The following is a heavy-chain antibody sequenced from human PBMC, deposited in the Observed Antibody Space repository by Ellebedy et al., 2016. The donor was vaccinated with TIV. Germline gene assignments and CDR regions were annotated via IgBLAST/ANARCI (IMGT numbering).Heavy chain of an antibody. D-gene: IGHD5-12*01. V-gene: IGHV4-34*01. J-gene: IGHJ4*02. CDR1: GGSFSGYY. Sequence: SETLSLTXAVYGGSFSGYYWSWIRQPPGKGLEWIGEINHSGSTNYNPSLKSRVTISVDTSKNQFSLKLRSVTAADTAVFYCARGRGYDLGNDYWGQGTLVTVSS. CDR2: INHSGST. CDR3: ARGRGYDLGNDY.